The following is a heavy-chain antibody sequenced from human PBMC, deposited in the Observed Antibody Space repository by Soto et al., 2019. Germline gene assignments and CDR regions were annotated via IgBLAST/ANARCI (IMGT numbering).Heavy chain of an antibody. D-gene: IGHD2-2*01. CDR2: TYYRSKWYN. Sequence: SQTLSLTCAISGDSVSSNSAAWNWIRQSPSRGLEWLGRTYYRSKWYNDYAVSVKSRITINPDTSKNQFSLQLNSVTPEDTAVYYCARDMLEPAGIVGWLDPWGQGPLVTVYS. V-gene: IGHV6-1*01. CDR1: GDSVSSNSAA. CDR3: ARDMLEPAGIVGWLDP. J-gene: IGHJ5*02.